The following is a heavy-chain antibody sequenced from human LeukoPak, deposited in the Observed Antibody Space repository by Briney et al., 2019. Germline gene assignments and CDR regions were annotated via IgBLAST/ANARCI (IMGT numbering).Heavy chain of an antibody. D-gene: IGHD1-26*01. CDR2: IYQSGSP. V-gene: IGHV4-38-2*02. Sequence: SEDLSLMCNVSGYSIRRGDCWGWIWRRPGKGLEWIGSIYQSGSPFYNPSLQSRVTISVDTSKSQFSLMLSSVTAADTAVYYCARVRRGTYLYYYYYMDVWGNGTTVTVSS. CDR3: ARVRRGTYLYYYYYMDV. J-gene: IGHJ6*03. CDR1: GYSIRRGDC.